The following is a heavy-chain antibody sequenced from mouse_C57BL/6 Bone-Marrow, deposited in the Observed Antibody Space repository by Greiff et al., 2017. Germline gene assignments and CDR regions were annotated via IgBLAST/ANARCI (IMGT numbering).Heavy chain of an antibody. CDR3: DRDGYYSYYFDY. CDR1: GFSLTSYG. J-gene: IGHJ2*01. Sequence: VKLVESGPGLVQPSQSLSITCTVSGFSLTSYGVHWVRQSPGKGLEWLGVIWSGGSTDYDADFISSLSVSKDNPKSQVFFKMNSLQADDTAIYYCDRDGYYSYYFDYWGQGTTLTVSS. V-gene: IGHV2-2*01. D-gene: IGHD2-3*01. CDR2: IWSGGST.